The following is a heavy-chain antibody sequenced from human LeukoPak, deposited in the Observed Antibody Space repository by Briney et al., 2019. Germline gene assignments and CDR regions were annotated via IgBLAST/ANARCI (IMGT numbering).Heavy chain of an antibody. Sequence: GGSLRLSCAASGFTFSDYYMSWIRQAPGKGLEWVSYISSSGSTIYYADSVKGRFTISRDNAKNSLYLQVNSLRAEDTAVYYCARDYRYSSGWPDDYWGQGTLVTVSS. D-gene: IGHD6-19*01. CDR2: ISSSGSTI. CDR3: ARDYRYSSGWPDDY. V-gene: IGHV3-11*01. J-gene: IGHJ4*02. CDR1: GFTFSDYY.